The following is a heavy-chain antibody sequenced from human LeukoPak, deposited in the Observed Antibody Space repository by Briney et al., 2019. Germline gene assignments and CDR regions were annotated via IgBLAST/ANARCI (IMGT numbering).Heavy chain of an antibody. CDR3: ASGYNYGEI. CDR1: GGYITSYY. CDR2: IYYSGST. Sequence: SETLSLTCTVSGGYITSYYWSWIRQPPGKGLEWIGYIYYSGSTNYNPSLKSRVTISVDTSKNQFSLKLNSVTAADTAVYYCASGYNYGEIWGQGTVVTVSS. V-gene: IGHV4-59*01. D-gene: IGHD5-18*01. J-gene: IGHJ3*01.